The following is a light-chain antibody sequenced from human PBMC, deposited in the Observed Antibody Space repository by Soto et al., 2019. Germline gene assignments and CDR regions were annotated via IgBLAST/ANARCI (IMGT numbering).Light chain of an antibody. Sequence: EIVMTQSPATLSVSPGERATLSCRATQGIGTNLAWYQQRPGQAPRLLIYGASTRATGIPARFSGSASGTXXTLTITSLQSEDFAVYYCQQYNYWPITFGQGTRLEIK. V-gene: IGKV3D-15*01. CDR1: QGIGTN. CDR3: QQYNYWPIT. CDR2: GAS. J-gene: IGKJ5*01.